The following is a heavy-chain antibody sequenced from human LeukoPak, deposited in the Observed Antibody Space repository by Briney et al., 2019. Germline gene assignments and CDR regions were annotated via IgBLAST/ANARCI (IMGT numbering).Heavy chain of an antibody. Sequence: GRSLRLSCAASGFNFSSHALHWVRQAPGTGLDWVAVTSYDETNRVYADSVKGRFTISRDNSKNTLYLQMDWQRVEATASYYCARRAVTGRAAAVFDIWGQGTMVTV. CDR2: TSYDETNR. CDR1: GFNFSSHA. J-gene: IGHJ3*02. V-gene: IGHV3-30-3*01. CDR3: ARRAVTGRAAAVFDI. D-gene: IGHD1-1*01.